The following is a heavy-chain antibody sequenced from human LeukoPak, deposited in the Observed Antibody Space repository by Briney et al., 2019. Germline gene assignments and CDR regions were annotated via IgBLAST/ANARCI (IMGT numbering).Heavy chain of an antibody. CDR1: GFTFSSYA. CDR2: ISGSGGST. Sequence: GGSLRLSCAASGFTFSSYAMSWVRQAPGKGLEGVSAISGSGGSTYFADSVKGRFTISRDNSRNTLYLQMNSLRAEDTAIYYCARDLWYSSGWHPFDFWGQGTVVTVSS. D-gene: IGHD6-19*01. V-gene: IGHV3-23*01. CDR3: ARDLWYSSGWHPFDF. J-gene: IGHJ4*02.